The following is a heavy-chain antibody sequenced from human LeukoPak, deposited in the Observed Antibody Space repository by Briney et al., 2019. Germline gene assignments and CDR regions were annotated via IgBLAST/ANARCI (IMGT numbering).Heavy chain of an antibody. CDR3: ARVRYSDSSVLTRKRSYYFDY. V-gene: IGHV4-59*10. J-gene: IGHJ4*02. D-gene: IGHD3-22*01. CDR2: ISTIGST. CDR1: GGSFSSYY. Sequence: SETLSLTCAVYGGSFSSYYWSWIRQPAGKGLESIGHISTIGSTNYNPSLKSRVTMSVDTSKNQFSLKLSSVTAADTAVYYCARVRYSDSSVLTRKRSYYFDYWSQGTPVTVSS.